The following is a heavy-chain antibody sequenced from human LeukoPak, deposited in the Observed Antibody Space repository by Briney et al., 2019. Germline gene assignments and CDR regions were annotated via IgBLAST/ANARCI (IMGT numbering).Heavy chain of an antibody. D-gene: IGHD3-3*01. V-gene: IGHV1-2*02. CDR3: ARAVTILSTPSGY. J-gene: IGHJ4*02. Sequence: GASVKVSCKASGYTFTGYYIYWVRQAPGQGLECMGYINPNSGDTNYAQKFQGRVTMTRDTPINTAYMELSRLRSDDTAVYYCARAVTILSTPSGYWGQGTLVTVSS. CDR1: GYTFTGYY. CDR2: INPNSGDT.